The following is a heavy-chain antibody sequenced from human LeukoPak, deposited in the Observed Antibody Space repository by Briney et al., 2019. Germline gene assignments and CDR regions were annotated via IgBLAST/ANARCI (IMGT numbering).Heavy chain of an antibody. Sequence: GGSLRLSCAASGFTFSSYWMHWVGHAPGKGRVWVSRINSDGSSTNYADSVKGRFTISRDNAKKTLYVQMSSVRDEGTVLYYCPRHSPGLNYWGQGTLVTVSS. V-gene: IGHV3-74*01. CDR2: INSDGSST. CDR1: GFTFSSYW. D-gene: IGHD1-14*01. J-gene: IGHJ4*02. CDR3: PRHSPGLNY.